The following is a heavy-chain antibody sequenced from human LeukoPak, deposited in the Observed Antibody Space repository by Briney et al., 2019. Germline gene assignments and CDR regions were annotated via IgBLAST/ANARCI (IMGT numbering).Heavy chain of an antibody. J-gene: IGHJ5*02. CDR1: GGTFSSYA. V-gene: IGHV1-69*13. D-gene: IGHD4-17*01. Sequence: GASVKVSCKASGGTFSSYAISWVRQGPGQGLEWMGGIIPIFGTANYAQKFQGRVTITADESTSTAYMELSSLRSEDTAVYYCARSVTTLEGYNWFDPWGQGTLVTVSS. CDR2: IIPIFGTA. CDR3: ARSVTTLEGYNWFDP.